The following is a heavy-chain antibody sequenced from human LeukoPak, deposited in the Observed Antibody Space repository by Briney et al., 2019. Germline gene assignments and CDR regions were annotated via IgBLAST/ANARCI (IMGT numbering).Heavy chain of an antibody. CDR1: GFTFRSYW. D-gene: IGHD2-21*02. CDR3: AKEALAYCGGDCYWGDY. V-gene: IGHV3-7*01. Sequence: GGSLRLSCAASGFTFRSYWMSWVRQAPGKGLEWVANIKEEGSVKYYVDSVKGRFTISRDNSKNTLYLQMNSLRAEDTAVYYCAKEALAYCGGDCYWGDYWGQGTLVTVSS. CDR2: IKEEGSVK. J-gene: IGHJ4*02.